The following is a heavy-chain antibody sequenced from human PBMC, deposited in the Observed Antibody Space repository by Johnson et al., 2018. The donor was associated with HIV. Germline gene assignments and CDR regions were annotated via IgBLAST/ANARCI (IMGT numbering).Heavy chain of an antibody. V-gene: IGHV3-30-3*01. D-gene: IGHD6-19*01. J-gene: IGHJ3*02. CDR1: GFTFSSYA. CDR3: ASGGWLEGAFDI. Sequence: QVQLVESGGGVVQPGRSLRLSCAASGFTFSSYAMYWVRQALGRGLEWVAVISYAGDNQYYADSVKGRFTISRDNSKNTLYLQMNSLRAEDTAVYYCASGGWLEGAFDIWGQGTMVTVSS. CDR2: ISYAGDNQ.